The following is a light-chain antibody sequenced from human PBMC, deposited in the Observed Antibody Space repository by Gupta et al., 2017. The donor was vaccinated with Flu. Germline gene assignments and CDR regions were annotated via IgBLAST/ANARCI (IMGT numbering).Light chain of an antibody. J-gene: IGKJ1*01. CDR2: AAS. CDR3: QQTDMNPPT. V-gene: IGKV1-39*01. Sequence: DIQMTQSPSSLSASIGDRVTLSCRASQSITSYLNWYRRRPGKAPELLIYAASILHSGVPSRFSGSGSGTDFTLTISSLQPEDFATYFCQQTDMNPPTFGQGTKVE. CDR1: QSITSY.